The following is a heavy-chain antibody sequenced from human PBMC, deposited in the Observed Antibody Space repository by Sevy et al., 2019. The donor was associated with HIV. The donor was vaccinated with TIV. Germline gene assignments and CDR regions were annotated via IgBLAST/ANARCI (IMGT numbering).Heavy chain of an antibody. Sequence: ASVKVSCKASGVTFSSYAISWVRQAPGQGLEWMGGIIPIFGTANYAQKFQGRVTITADESTSTAYMELSSLRSEDTAVYYCARAIVVVTAANYYYYGMDVWGQGTTVTVSS. D-gene: IGHD2-21*02. CDR3: ARAIVVVTAANYYYYGMDV. CDR2: IIPIFGTA. V-gene: IGHV1-69*13. J-gene: IGHJ6*02. CDR1: GVTFSSYA.